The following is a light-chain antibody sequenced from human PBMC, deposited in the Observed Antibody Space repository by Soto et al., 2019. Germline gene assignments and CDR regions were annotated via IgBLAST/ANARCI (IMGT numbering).Light chain of an antibody. CDR3: QQYGSSPTT. J-gene: IGKJ1*01. CDR2: GAS. CDR1: QSVGIK. V-gene: IGKV3-15*01. Sequence: EIVMTQSPATLSVSPGERATLSCRASQSVGIKLAWYQQKPGQAPRLLIYGASTRATGIPARFSGSGSGTDFTLTISRLEPEDFAVYYCQQYGSSPTTFGQGTKVDI.